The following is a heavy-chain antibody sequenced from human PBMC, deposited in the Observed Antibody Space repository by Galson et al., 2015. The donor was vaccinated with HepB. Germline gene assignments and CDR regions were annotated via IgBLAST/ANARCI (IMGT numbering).Heavy chain of an antibody. V-gene: IGHV3-30*18. CDR1: GFTFSSYG. J-gene: IGHJ4*02. CDR3: ANAARGDFDY. Sequence: SLRLSCAASGFTFSSYGMHWVRQAPGKGLEWVAVISYDGSNKYYADSVKGRSTISRDNSKNTLYLQMNSLRAEDTAVYYCANAARGDFDYWGQGTLVTVSS. CDR2: ISYDGSNK. D-gene: IGHD3-10*01.